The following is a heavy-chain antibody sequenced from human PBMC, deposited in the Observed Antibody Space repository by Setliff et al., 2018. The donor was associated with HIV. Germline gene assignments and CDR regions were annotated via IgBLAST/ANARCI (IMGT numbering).Heavy chain of an antibody. D-gene: IGHD3-22*01. CDR3: ASRVYYYDSSGYLREEGFDP. Sequence: ETLSLTCTVSGASIRTGSYYWSWIRQPPGKGLEWIGSIYYSGSTYYNPSLKSRVTISVDTSKNQFSLKLSSVTAADAAVYYCASRVYYYDSSGYLREEGFDPWGQGTLVTVSS. CDR1: GASIRTGSYY. V-gene: IGHV4-39*01. J-gene: IGHJ5*02. CDR2: IYYSGST.